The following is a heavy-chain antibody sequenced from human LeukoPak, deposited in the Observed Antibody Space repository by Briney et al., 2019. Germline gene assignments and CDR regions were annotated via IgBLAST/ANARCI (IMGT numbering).Heavy chain of an antibody. D-gene: IGHD6-13*01. J-gene: IGHJ4*02. CDR3: AKGAAYSSTWYPLDY. V-gene: IGHV3-23*01. Sequence: GGSLRLSCAASGFTFSIYAMSWVRQAPGKGLEWVSSIGAGGGSTYYADSVKGRFTISRDNSKNTLSLQMNSLRADDTAVYFCAKGAAYSSTWYPLDYWGQGTLVIVSS. CDR1: GFTFSIYA. CDR2: IGAGGGST.